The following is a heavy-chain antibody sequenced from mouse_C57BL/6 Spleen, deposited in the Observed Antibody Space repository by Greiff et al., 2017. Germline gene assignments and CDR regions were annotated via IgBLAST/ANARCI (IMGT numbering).Heavy chain of an antibody. CDR2: IYPGDGDT. V-gene: IGHV1-82*01. J-gene: IGHJ4*01. CDR1: GYAFSSSW. CDR3: ARWYRGAMDY. D-gene: IGHD1-1*02. Sequence: QVQLQQSGPELVKPGASVKISCKASGYAFSSSWMNWVKQRPGKGLEWIGRIYPGDGDTNYNGKFKGKATLTADKSSSTAYMQLSSLTSEDSAVYFWARWYRGAMDYWGQGTSVTVAS.